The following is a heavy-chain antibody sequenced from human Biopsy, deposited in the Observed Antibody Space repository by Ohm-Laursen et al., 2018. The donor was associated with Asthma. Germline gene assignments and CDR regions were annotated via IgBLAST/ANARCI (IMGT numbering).Heavy chain of an antibody. V-gene: IGHV3-53*01. CDR2: IYSGGGT. J-gene: IGHJ3*02. CDR3: ARAYGGSFFSGSFDI. CDR1: RFTYE. Sequence: SLRLSCAASRFTYEMHWVRRAPGKGLEWVSVIYSGGGTYYADSVQGRVTISRDNSKNTLSLQMNSLRAEDTAVYYCARAYGGSFFSGSFDIWGQGTMVTVSS. D-gene: IGHD4-23*01.